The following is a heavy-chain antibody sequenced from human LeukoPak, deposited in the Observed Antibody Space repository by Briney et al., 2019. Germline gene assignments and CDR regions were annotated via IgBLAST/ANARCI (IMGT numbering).Heavy chain of an antibody. D-gene: IGHD3-22*01. CDR3: ASTMIVVGAFDI. V-gene: IGHV4-34*01. Sequence: SETLSLTCAVYGGSFSGYYWSWIRQPPGKGLEWIGEINHSGSTNYNPSLKSRVTISVDTSKNQFSLKLSSVTAADTVVYYCASTMIVVGAFDIWGQGTMVTVSS. CDR1: GGSFSGYY. CDR2: INHSGST. J-gene: IGHJ3*02.